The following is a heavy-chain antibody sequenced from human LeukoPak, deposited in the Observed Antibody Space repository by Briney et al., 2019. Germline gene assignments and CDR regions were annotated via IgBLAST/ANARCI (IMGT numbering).Heavy chain of an antibody. V-gene: IGHV3-74*01. CDR3: ARGRPHGNDY. D-gene: IGHD4-23*01. CDR1: GFTFSSYW. CDR2: IASDGSST. J-gene: IGHJ4*02. Sequence: GGSLRLSCAASGFTFSSYWMNWVRQAQGKGLVWVSRIASDGSSTTYADSVKGRFSISRDNAKNTLYLQMNSLRVEDTAVYYCARGRPHGNDYWGQGTLVTVSS.